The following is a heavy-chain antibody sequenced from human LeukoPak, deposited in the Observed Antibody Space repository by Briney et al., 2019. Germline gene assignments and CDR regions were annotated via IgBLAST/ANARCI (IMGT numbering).Heavy chain of an antibody. V-gene: IGHV3-74*01. J-gene: IGHJ4*02. CDR3: ARDNEYCTGGTCRLDY. Sequence: GGSLRLSCAYSGFTFRFYWMHWVSQAPGKGLVWVSRINNDGRSTSYAGSVKGRFTISRDNAKNTLYLQMNSLRAEDAAVYYCARDNEYCTGGTCRLDYWGEGALVTVSS. D-gene: IGHD2-15*01. CDR2: INNDGRST. CDR1: GFTFRFYW.